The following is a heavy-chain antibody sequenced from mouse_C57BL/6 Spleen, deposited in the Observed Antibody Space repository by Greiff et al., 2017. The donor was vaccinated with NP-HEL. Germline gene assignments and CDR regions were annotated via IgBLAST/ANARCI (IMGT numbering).Heavy chain of an antibody. J-gene: IGHJ3*01. CDR3: ARYDYGNP. CDR2: ISSGDGDT. Sequence: VKVVESGPELVQPGASVKISCIASGFAFSSSWMNWVKQRPGKGLEWIGRISSGDGDTNYNGKCKSKATLTADKASSTAYMQLSSLTSEDSAVYFCARYDYGNPWGQGTLVTVSA. CDR1: GFAFSSSW. V-gene: IGHV1-82*01. D-gene: IGHD2-1*01.